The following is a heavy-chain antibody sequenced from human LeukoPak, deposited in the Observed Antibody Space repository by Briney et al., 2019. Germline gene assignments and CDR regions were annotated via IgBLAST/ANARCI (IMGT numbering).Heavy chain of an antibody. V-gene: IGHV3-53*01. Sequence: GGSLRLSCAASGFTLSSKYMSWVRQAPGKGLEWVSVIYSGGSTYYADSVKGRFTISRDNSKNTLYLQMNSLRAEDTAVYYCARGSGWYKAVDYWGQGTLVTVSS. CDR1: GFTLSSKY. CDR2: IYSGGST. D-gene: IGHD6-19*01. J-gene: IGHJ4*02. CDR3: ARGSGWYKAVDY.